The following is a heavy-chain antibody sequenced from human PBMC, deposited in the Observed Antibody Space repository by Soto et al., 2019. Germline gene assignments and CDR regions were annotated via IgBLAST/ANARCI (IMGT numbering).Heavy chain of an antibody. Sequence: SVKVSCKASGGTFSSYAISWVRQAPGQGLEWMGGIIPIFGTANYAQKFQGRVTITADESTSTAYMELSSLRSEDTAVYYCAKNYYGSGSYYNAIYYGMDVWGQGTTATVSS. V-gene: IGHV1-69*13. CDR3: AKNYYGSGSYYNAIYYGMDV. CDR2: IIPIFGTA. D-gene: IGHD3-10*01. CDR1: GGTFSSYA. J-gene: IGHJ6*02.